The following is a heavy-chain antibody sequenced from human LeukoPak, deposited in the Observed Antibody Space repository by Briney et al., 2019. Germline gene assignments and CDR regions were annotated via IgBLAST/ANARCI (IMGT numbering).Heavy chain of an antibody. CDR3: ARALYNSGWYPDYFDS. J-gene: IGHJ4*02. V-gene: IGHV3-7*01. D-gene: IGHD6-13*01. CDR2: IKRDGSDK. CDR1: GCTFSNYW. Sequence: GGSLRLSCAASGCTFSNYWMSWVRQAPGKGLEWVANIKRDGSDKYYVVSVEGRFTISRDNAKNSLFLQMSGLRAEDTAMYYCARALYNSGWYPDYFDSWGQGTLVTVSS.